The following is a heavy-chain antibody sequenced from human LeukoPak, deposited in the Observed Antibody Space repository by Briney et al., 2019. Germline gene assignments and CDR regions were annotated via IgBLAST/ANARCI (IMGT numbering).Heavy chain of an antibody. CDR3: ARLTYYYDSSGYYSDY. CDR1: GFTFSSYS. J-gene: IGHJ4*02. V-gene: IGHV3-21*01. D-gene: IGHD3-22*01. CDR2: ISSSSSYI. Sequence: GGSLRLSCAASGFTFSSYSMNWVRQAPGKGLEWVSSISSSSSYIYYADSVKGRFTTSRDNAKNSLYLQMNSLRAEDTAVYYCARLTYYYDSSGYYSDYWGQGTLVTVSS.